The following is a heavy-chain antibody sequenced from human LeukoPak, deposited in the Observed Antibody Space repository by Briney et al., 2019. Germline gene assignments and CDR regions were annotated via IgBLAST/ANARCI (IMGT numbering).Heavy chain of an antibody. Sequence: SETLSLTCAVYGGSFSGYYWSWIRQPPGKGLEWIGEINHSGSTNYNPSLKSRVTISVDTSKNQFSLKLSSVTAADTAVYYCARRYDYWGQGTLVTVSS. CDR1: GGSFSGYY. V-gene: IGHV4-34*01. CDR3: ARRYDY. CDR2: INHSGST. J-gene: IGHJ4*02.